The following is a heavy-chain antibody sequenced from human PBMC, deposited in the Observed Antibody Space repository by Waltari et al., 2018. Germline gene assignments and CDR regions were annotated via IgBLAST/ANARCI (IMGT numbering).Heavy chain of an antibody. CDR1: GFTFSSYS. V-gene: IGHV3-48*04. CDR2: ISSSSSTI. Sequence: EVQLVESGGGLVQPGGSLRLSCAASGFTFSSYSMNWVGQAPGKGLEWVSYISSSSSTIYYADSVKGRFTISRDNAKNSLYLQMNSLRAEDTAVYYCAREIGIGAFDIWGQGTMVTVSS. D-gene: IGHD1-26*01. CDR3: AREIGIGAFDI. J-gene: IGHJ3*02.